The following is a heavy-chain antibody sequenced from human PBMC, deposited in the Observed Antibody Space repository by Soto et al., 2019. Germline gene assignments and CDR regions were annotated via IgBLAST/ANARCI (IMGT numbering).Heavy chain of an antibody. J-gene: IGHJ6*01. V-gene: IGHV4-4*02. Sequence: QVRLQESGPGLVKPSGTLSLTCGVSGDSIRSDSWWTWVRQSPGKGLEWIGGIFHSGSTNYNPSPKSRGTTSVDKSKNELSVWLTSARAADTAVYFSARVRDHYETNKSVNREDGMDGWGPGTRVTVSP. CDR3: ARVRDHYETNKSVNREDGMDG. D-gene: IGHD3-16*01. CDR1: GDSIRSDSW. CDR2: IFHSGST.